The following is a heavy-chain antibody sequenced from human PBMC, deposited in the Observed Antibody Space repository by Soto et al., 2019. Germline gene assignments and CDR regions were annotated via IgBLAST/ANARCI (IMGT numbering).Heavy chain of an antibody. V-gene: IGHV4-39*01. CDR3: ARHQSHSSSYVDP. J-gene: IGHJ5*02. CDR1: GGSISSSSYY. CDR2: IYYSGST. D-gene: IGHD6-13*01. Sequence: QLQLQESGPGLVKPSETLSLTCTVSGGSISSSSYYWGWIRQPPGKGLEWIGSIYYSGSTYYNPSLKIRVTLSIDTXKNQFSLTLSSVTAADTAVYYCARHQSHSSSYVDPWGQGTLVTVSS.